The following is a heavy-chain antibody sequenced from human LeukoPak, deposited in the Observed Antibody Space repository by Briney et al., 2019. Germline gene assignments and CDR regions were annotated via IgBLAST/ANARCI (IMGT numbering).Heavy chain of an antibody. J-gene: IGHJ6*03. CDR3: AGGYTTPRGYYYYYMDV. Sequence: ASVKVSCKASGYTFTSYGISWVRQAPGQGLEWMGWISAYNGNTNYAQKLQGRVTMTTDTSTSTAYMELSSLRSDDTAVYYCAGGYTTPRGYYYYYMDVWGKGTTVTVSS. CDR2: ISAYNGNT. CDR1: GYTFTSYG. D-gene: IGHD5-18*01. V-gene: IGHV1-18*01.